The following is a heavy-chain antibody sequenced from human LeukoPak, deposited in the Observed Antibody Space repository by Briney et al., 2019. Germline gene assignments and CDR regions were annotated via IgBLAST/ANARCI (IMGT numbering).Heavy chain of an antibody. CDR2: IYPNNGAT. Sequence: ASVKVSCKASGYTFSGTGWYLYWLRQAPGQGLECMGWIYPNNGATAYAQKFQGRVAMTRDTSISTAYMELRRLRPDDTAVYYCVRDGPAQMVEFDYWGQGTLVNVSS. CDR3: VRDGPAQMVEFDY. J-gene: IGHJ4*02. V-gene: IGHV1-2*02. CDR1: GYTFSGTGWY. D-gene: IGHD3-10*01.